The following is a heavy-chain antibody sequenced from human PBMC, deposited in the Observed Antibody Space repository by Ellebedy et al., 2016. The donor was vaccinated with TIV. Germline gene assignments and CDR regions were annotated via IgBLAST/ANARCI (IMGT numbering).Heavy chain of an antibody. V-gene: IGHV3-48*02. J-gene: IGHJ4*02. CDR3: ARGDMGEGVLLDY. CDR1: GFTFSTYN. CDR2: ISGVSSLI. D-gene: IGHD3-10*01. Sequence: GESLKISCAASGFTFSTYNMNWVRQAPGKGLEWVSYISGVSSLISYADSVKGRFTISRDNAKNSLHLQMDSLRDEDTAVYYCARGDMGEGVLLDYWGQGTLVTVSS.